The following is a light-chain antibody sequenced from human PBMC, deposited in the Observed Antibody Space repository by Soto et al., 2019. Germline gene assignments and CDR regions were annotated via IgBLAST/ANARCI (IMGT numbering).Light chain of an antibody. J-gene: IGLJ2*01. CDR2: LEGSGSY. Sequence: QLVLTQSSSASASLGSSVKLTCTLSSGHSSYIIAWHHQQPGKAPRYLMKLEGSGSYNKGSGVPDRFSGSSSGADRYFTISNLQFEDEANYYCETWDSNTRVFGGGTKLTVL. CDR3: ETWDSNTRV. CDR1: SGHSSYI. V-gene: IGLV4-60*02.